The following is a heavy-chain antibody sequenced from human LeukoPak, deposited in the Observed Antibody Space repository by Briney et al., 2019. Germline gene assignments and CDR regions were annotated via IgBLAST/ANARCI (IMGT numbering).Heavy chain of an antibody. V-gene: IGHV3-66*01. Sequence: SGGSLRLSCAASGLTVSTNFMSWVRQAPGKGLEWVSVIYRGGDTYYADSVKGRFTISRDNSKNTLYLQMNSLRAEDTAVYYCARGSYTDHEGVRWFDPWGQGTLVTVSS. CDR3: ARGSYTDHEGVRWFDP. J-gene: IGHJ5*02. D-gene: IGHD1-14*01. CDR2: IYRGGDT. CDR1: GLTVSTNF.